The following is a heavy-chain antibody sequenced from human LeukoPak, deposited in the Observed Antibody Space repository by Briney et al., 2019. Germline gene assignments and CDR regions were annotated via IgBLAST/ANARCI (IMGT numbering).Heavy chain of an antibody. J-gene: IGHJ4*02. CDR3: ARGGYNYASVFDY. Sequence: GGSLRLSCAASDSMSRRLKMNWVRQAPGKGLEWVSYISDDSSTIHYADSVKGRFTISRDNAENSLYLQMNSLRAEDTAVYYCARGGYNYASVFDYWGQGTLVTVSS. CDR2: ISDDSSTI. D-gene: IGHD5-18*01. CDR1: DSMSRRLK. V-gene: IGHV3-48*01.